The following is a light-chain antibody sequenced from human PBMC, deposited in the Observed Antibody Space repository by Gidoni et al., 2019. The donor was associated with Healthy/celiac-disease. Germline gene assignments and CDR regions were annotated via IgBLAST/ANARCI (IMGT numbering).Light chain of an antibody. Sequence: SYELTQTPSVSVSPGQTASITCSGDKLGDKYACWYQQKPGQSPVLVIYQDSKRPSGIPARFSGSNSWNTATLTISGTQAMDAADYYCQAWDSSTVVFGGGTKLTVL. V-gene: IGLV3-1*01. CDR1: KLGDKY. CDR3: QAWDSSTVV. J-gene: IGLJ2*01. CDR2: QDS.